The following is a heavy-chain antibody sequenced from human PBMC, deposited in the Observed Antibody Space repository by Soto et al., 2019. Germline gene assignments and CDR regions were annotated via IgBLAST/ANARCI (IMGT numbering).Heavy chain of an antibody. V-gene: IGHV4-39*01. CDR3: ASIFFQTEDGIRGVRSVSAFLLNRSSDL. Sequence: QPPGRGREWSGSIYYSGRTSSNPSLKSRVTISVDTSKNPFSLKLRSVTAADTAVYYCASIFFQTEDGIRGVRSVSAFLLNRSSDL. CDR2: IYYSGRT. J-gene: IGHJ2*01. D-gene: IGHD3-10*02.